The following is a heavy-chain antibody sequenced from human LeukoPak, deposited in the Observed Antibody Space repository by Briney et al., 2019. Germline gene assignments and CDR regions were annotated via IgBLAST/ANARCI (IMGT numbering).Heavy chain of an antibody. V-gene: IGHV1-24*01. D-gene: IGHD2-8*01. CDR1: GSTLTKIS. CDR3: ATGAMVYGY. Sequence: GASVKDSSKVSGSTLTKISIDWVRQAPGKGFECMGTFGPQVGETIHAQKLQGRLKMTADTSTDTAYMEMSSLQSEDTAVYYCATGAMVYGYWGQGTLVTVSS. CDR2: FGPQVGET. J-gene: IGHJ4*02.